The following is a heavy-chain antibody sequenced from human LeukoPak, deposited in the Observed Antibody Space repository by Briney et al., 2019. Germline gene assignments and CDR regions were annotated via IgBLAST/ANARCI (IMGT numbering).Heavy chain of an antibody. J-gene: IGHJ5*01. V-gene: IGHV1-2*02. Sequence: ASVKVSCKASGYTFTAYYMHWVRQAPGQGLEWMGWINPNNGDTNYAKKFQGRVTMTRDTSISTTYMERSRLRSDETAVYCCAADLRFLEWSDSWGEGTLVTVSA. CDR3: AADLRFLEWSDS. D-gene: IGHD3-3*01. CDR2: INPNNGDT. CDR1: GYTFTAYY.